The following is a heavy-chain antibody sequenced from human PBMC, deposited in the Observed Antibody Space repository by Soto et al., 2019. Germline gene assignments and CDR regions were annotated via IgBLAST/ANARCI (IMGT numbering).Heavy chain of an antibody. CDR3: ARINYCSGGSCYSKYFQH. Sequence: GESLKISCKGSGYSFTSYWIGWVRQMPGKGLEWMGIIYPGDSDTRYSPSFQGQVTISADKSISTAYLQWSSLKASDTAMYYCARINYCSGGSCYSKYFQHWGQGTLVTVSS. J-gene: IGHJ1*01. V-gene: IGHV5-51*01. D-gene: IGHD2-15*01. CDR1: GYSFTSYW. CDR2: IYPGDSDT.